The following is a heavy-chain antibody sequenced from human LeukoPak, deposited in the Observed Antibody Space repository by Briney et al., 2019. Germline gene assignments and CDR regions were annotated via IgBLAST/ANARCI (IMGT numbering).Heavy chain of an antibody. CDR1: GHTSTTYA. D-gene: IGHD2-2*01. V-gene: IGHV1-3*01. J-gene: IGHJ6*02. Sequence: GASVKVSCKASGHTSTTYAIHWVRQAPGQGLEWMGWINAGNGNIKYSQKLQGRVTITGDTSASTAYMGLSSLRSEDTAVYYCARGYCSSTSCYMDVWGQGTTVIVSS. CDR2: INAGNGNI. CDR3: ARGYCSSTSCYMDV.